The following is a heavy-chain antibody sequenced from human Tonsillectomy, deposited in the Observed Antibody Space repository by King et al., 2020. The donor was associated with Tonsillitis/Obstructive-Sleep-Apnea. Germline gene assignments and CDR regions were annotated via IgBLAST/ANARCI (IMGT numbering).Heavy chain of an antibody. CDR2: ISGSGTT. V-gene: IGHV3-23*04. CDR3: ARRYYYGSSGYLDQ. J-gene: IGHJ4*02. CDR1: GFTFSSYA. Sequence: VQLVESGGGLVQPGGSLRLSCAASGFTFSSYAMTWVRQAPGKGLEWVSAISGSGTTYYADSVKGRFTIFRDNSKNTLFLQMNSLGAEDTAVYYCARRYYYGSSGYLDQWGPGTLVTVPS. D-gene: IGHD3-22*01.